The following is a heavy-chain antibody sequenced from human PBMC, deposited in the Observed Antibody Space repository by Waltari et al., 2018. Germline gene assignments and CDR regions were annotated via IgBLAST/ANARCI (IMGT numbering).Heavy chain of an antibody. Sequence: EVQLVESGGGLVQPGGSLRLSCAASGFTVITNYMSWVRQAPGKGLEWVSIIYSGGSTYSADSVRGRFTISRDISKNTVYLQMNSLRAEDTAVYYCARTLFGNWGQGTLVTVSS. J-gene: IGHJ4*02. CDR3: ARTLFGN. CDR1: GFTVITNY. CDR2: IYSGGST. V-gene: IGHV3-66*02. D-gene: IGHD3-10*01.